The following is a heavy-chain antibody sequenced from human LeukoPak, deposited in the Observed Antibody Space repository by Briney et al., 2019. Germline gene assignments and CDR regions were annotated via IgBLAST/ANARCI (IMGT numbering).Heavy chain of an antibody. CDR3: AKGTSSWHEFDY. V-gene: IGHV3-43D*03. J-gene: IGHJ4*02. Sequence: PGGSLRLSCGASSFTFSSYVMSWVRQAPGKGLDWVSLITWDAGSTYYADSVKGRFTISRDNSKNSLYLQMNSLRAEDTALYYCAKGTSSWHEFDYWGQGTLVTVSS. D-gene: IGHD6-13*01. CDR1: SFTFSSYV. CDR2: ITWDAGST.